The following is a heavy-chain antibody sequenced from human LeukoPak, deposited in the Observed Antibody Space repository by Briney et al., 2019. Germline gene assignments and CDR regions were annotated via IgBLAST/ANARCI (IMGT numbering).Heavy chain of an antibody. CDR1: GFTFSTYP. CDR2: ISSDGDST. J-gene: IGHJ4*02. Sequence: PGGSLRLSCSASGFTFSTYPMHWVRQAPGRGLEYVSSISSDGDSTYYADSVKGRFTISRDNSKDTLYLQTSSLRPEDSAVYYCVERTTDHYYYDYWGRGTLVTVSS. D-gene: IGHD1-1*01. CDR3: VERTTDHYYYDY. V-gene: IGHV3-64D*06.